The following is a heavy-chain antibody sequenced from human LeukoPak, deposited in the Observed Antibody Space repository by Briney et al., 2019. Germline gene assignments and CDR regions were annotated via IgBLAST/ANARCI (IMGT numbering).Heavy chain of an antibody. CDR2: IYHSGST. J-gene: IGHJ4*02. V-gene: IGHV4-38-2*01. Sequence: SETLSLTCAVSGYSISSGYYWGWIRQPPGKGLEWIGSIYHSGSTYYNPSLKSRVTISVDTSKNHFSLKLSSVTAADTAVYYCARSLTPPLYYFDYWGQGTLVTVSS. CDR1: GYSISSGYY. CDR3: ARSLTPPLYYFDY.